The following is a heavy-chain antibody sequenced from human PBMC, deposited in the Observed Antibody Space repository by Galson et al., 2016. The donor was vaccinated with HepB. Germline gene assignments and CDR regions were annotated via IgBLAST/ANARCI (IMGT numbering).Heavy chain of an antibody. J-gene: IGHJ4*02. D-gene: IGHD2-2*01. Sequence: SVKVSCKASGFTFTSSAMQWVRQARGQRLEWIGWIVVGSGNTDYAQKFQERVTITRDKSTSTAYMELSSLRSEDTAVYYCAAALSYCSSTSCYWPLRYWGQGTLVTVSS. CDR1: GFTFTSSA. V-gene: IGHV1-58*02. CDR2: IVVGSGNT. CDR3: AAALSYCSSTSCYWPLRY.